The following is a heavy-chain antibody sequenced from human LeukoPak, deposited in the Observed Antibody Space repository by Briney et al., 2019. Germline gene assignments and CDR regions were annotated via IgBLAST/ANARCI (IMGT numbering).Heavy chain of an antibody. J-gene: IGHJ4*02. CDR2: IYYSAHT. Sequence: SETLSLTCTVSGGSISPYYWSWIRQPPGKGLERLRYIYYSAHTDYHPSLKSRVSTSVDTPKNQFSLKLSSVTAADTAVYYCARSTGTTMFIDYWGQGTLVTVSS. V-gene: IGHV4-59*01. CDR1: GGSISPYY. CDR3: ARSTGTTMFIDY. D-gene: IGHD3-10*02.